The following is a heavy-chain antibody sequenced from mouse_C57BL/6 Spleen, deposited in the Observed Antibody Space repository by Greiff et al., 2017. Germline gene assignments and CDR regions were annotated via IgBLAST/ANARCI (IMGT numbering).Heavy chain of an antibody. CDR3: ARGSTMVTTHLYYYAMDY. CDR1: GFSLTSYG. V-gene: IGHV2-2*01. J-gene: IGHJ4*01. CDR2: IWSGGST. D-gene: IGHD2-2*01. Sequence: VKLLESGPGLVQPSQSLSITCTVSGFSLTSYGVHWVRQSPGKGLEWLGVIWSGGSTDYNAAFISRLSISKDNSKSQVFFKMNSLQADDTAIYYCARGSTMVTTHLYYYAMDYWGQGTSVTVSS.